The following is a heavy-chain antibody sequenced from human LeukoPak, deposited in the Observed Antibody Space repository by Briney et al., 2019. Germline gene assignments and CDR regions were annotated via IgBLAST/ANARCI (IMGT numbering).Heavy chain of an antibody. CDR3: ARRVVDSGWYYFDY. CDR1: GYSFTSYW. J-gene: IGHJ4*02. CDR2: IYPGDSDT. D-gene: IGHD6-19*01. V-gene: IGHV5-51*01. Sequence: GESLKISCKGSGYSFTSYWIAWVRQMPGKGLECMGIIYPGDSDTRYSPSFQGQVTISADKSISTAYLQWSSLKASDTAMYYCARRVVDSGWYYFDYWGQGTLVTVSS.